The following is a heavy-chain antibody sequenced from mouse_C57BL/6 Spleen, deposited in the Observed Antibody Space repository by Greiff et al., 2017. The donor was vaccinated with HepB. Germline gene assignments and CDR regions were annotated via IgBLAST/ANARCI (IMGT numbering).Heavy chain of an antibody. J-gene: IGHJ3*01. D-gene: IGHD2-4*01. CDR2: ISSGSSTI. Sequence: VQLQQSGGGLVKPGGSLKLSCAASGFTFSDYGMHWVRQAPEKGLEWVAYISSGSSTIYYADTVKGRFTISRDNAKNTLFLQMTSLRSEDTAMYYCARRRGYDYAWFAYWGQGTLVTVSA. V-gene: IGHV5-17*01. CDR1: GFTFSDYG. CDR3: ARRRGYDYAWFAY.